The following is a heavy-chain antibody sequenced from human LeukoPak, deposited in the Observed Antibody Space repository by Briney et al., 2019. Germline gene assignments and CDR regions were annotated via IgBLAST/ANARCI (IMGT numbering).Heavy chain of an antibody. CDR1: GGSISSYY. CDR3: ARDCSGGSCYWVGAFDI. J-gene: IGHJ3*02. CDR2: IYYSGST. D-gene: IGHD2-15*01. Sequence: PSETLSLTCTVSGGSISSYYWSWIRQPPGKGLEWIGYIYYSGSTNYNPSLKSRVTISVDTSKNQFSLKLSSVTAADTAVYYCARDCSGGSCYWVGAFDIWGQGTMVTVSS. V-gene: IGHV4-59*12.